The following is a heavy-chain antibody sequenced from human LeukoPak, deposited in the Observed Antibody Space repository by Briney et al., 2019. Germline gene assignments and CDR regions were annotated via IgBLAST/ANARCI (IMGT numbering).Heavy chain of an antibody. V-gene: IGHV3-30*04. CDR3: ARDRGGGYSGYSVWNY. CDR2: ISYDGSNK. D-gene: IGHD5-12*01. CDR1: GFTFSNYS. Sequence: GRSLRLSCAASGFTFSNYSMHWVRQAPGKGLEWVALISYDGSNKDYADSVKGRFTISRDNSKNTLDLQMNSLRAEDTAVYHCARDRGGGYSGYSVWNYWGQGTLVS. J-gene: IGHJ4*02.